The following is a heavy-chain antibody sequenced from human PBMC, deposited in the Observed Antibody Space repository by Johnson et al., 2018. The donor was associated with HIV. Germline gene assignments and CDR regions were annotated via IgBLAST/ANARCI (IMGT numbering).Heavy chain of an antibody. V-gene: IGHV3-7*01. CDR3: ARDQDSSGYYYDAFDI. D-gene: IGHD3-22*01. J-gene: IGHJ3*02. CDR1: GFTFSSYW. Sequence: VQLVESGGGLVQPGGSLRLSCAASGFTFSSYWMSWVRQAPGKGLEWVANIKQDGSAKYYVDSVKGRFTISRDNAKNSLYLQMNSLRAEDTAVYYCARDQDSSGYYYDAFDIWGQGTMVTVSS. CDR2: IKQDGSAK.